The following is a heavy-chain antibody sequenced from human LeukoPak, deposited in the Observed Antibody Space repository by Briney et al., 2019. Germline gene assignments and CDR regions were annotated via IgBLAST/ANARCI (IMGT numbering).Heavy chain of an antibody. V-gene: IGHV3-11*04. J-gene: IGHJ6*03. CDR3: AGTIFGNYYYYMDV. CDR2: ISSSGSTI. D-gene: IGHD3-3*01. Sequence: PGGSLRLSCAASGFTFRDYYMSWLRQAPGKGLEGVPYISSSGSTISYADSVKGRFPISRDNAKNSLYLQMNSLRAEDTAVYYCAGTIFGNYYYYMDVWGKGTTVTVSS. CDR1: GFTFRDYY.